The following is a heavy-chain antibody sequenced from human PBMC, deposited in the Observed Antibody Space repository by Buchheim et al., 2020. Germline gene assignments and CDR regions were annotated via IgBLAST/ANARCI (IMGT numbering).Heavy chain of an antibody. CDR2: IYRSGNT. V-gene: IGHV4-30-2*01. CDR3: ARGGWTNGYS. Sequence: QLHLQESGSGLVKPSQTLSLTCTVSGDSISRDQYSWGWIRQPPGKGLEWIGYIYRSGNTYYNSSLRSRVAISVDSSRNQFSLNLTSVTAADTAVYYCARGGWTNGYSWGQGIL. CDR1: GDSISRDQYS. J-gene: IGHJ4*02. D-gene: IGHD5-24*01.